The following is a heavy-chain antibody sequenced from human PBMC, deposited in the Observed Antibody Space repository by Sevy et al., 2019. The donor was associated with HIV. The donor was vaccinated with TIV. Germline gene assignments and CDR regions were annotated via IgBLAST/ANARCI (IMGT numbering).Heavy chain of an antibody. CDR3: ARHDPVGYCSSTSCYSGDY. J-gene: IGHJ4*02. Sequence: GESLKISCKGSGYSFTSYWIGWVRQMPGKGLEWMGIIYPGDSDTRYSPSFQGQVTISADKSISTAYLQWSSRKASDTAMYYCARHDPVGYCSSTSCYSGDYWGQGTLVTVSS. CDR1: GYSFTSYW. CDR2: IYPGDSDT. V-gene: IGHV5-51*01. D-gene: IGHD2-2*02.